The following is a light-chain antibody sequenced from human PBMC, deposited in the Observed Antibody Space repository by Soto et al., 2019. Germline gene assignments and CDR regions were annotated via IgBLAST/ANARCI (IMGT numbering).Light chain of an antibody. CDR3: FSYAGSSTWV. V-gene: IGLV2-23*02. CDR2: EVT. Sequence: QSVLTQPASVSGSPGQSITISCTGTRSDIGSYNSIAWYQQHPGKAPRVMIFEVTKRPSGISDRFSGSKSGSTASLTISGLQAEDEADYFCFSYAGSSTWVFGGGTTVTVL. J-gene: IGLJ3*02. CDR1: RSDIGSYNS.